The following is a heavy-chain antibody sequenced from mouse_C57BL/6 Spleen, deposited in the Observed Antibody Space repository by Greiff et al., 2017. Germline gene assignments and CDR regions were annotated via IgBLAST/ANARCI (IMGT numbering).Heavy chain of an antibody. Sequence: LQESGAELVKPGASVKISCKASGYAFSSYWMNWVKQRPGKGLEWIGQIYPGDGDTNYNGKFKGKATLTADKSSSTAYMQLSSLTSEDSAVYFCARRGHYYGSSPSYAMDYWGQGTSVTVSS. V-gene: IGHV1-80*01. CDR3: ARRGHYYGSSPSYAMDY. J-gene: IGHJ4*01. D-gene: IGHD1-1*01. CDR1: GYAFSSYW. CDR2: IYPGDGDT.